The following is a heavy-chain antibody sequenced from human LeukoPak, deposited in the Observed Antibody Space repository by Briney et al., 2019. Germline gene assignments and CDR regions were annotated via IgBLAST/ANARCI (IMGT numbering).Heavy chain of an antibody. V-gene: IGHV4-34*01. Sequence: SETLSLTCAVYGGSFSGYYWSWIRQPPGKGLEWIGEINHSGSTNYNPSLKSRVTISVDTSKNQFSLKLSSVTAADTAVYYCARHALITMIVVVITDHFDYWGQGTLVTVSS. CDR3: ARHALITMIVVVITDHFDY. CDR2: INHSGST. J-gene: IGHJ4*02. CDR1: GGSFSGYY. D-gene: IGHD3-22*01.